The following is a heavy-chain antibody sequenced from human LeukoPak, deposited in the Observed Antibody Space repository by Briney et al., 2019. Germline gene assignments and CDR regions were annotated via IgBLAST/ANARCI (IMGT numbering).Heavy chain of an antibody. CDR3: AQGGCSGGSCYPLGY. Sequence: SETLSLTCAVYGGSFSGYYWSWIRQPPGKGLEWIGEINHSGSTNYNPSLKSRVTISVDTSKNQFSLKLSSVTASDTAVYYCAQGGCSGGSCYPLGYWGQGTLVTVSS. V-gene: IGHV4-34*01. CDR1: GGSFSGYY. J-gene: IGHJ4*02. CDR2: INHSGST. D-gene: IGHD2-15*01.